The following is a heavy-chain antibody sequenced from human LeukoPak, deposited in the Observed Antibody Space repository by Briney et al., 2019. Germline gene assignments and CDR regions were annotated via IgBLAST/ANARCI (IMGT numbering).Heavy chain of an antibody. V-gene: IGHV1-18*01. CDR2: ISAYNGNT. D-gene: IGHD2-15*01. CDR3: ARLIVVPSPNAFDI. CDR1: GYTFTSYG. J-gene: IGHJ3*02. Sequence: ASVKVSCKASGYTFTSYGISWVRQAPGQGLEWMGWISAYNGNTNYAQKLQGRVTMTTDTSASTAYMELRSLRSDDTAVYYCARLIVVPSPNAFDIWGQGTMVTVSS.